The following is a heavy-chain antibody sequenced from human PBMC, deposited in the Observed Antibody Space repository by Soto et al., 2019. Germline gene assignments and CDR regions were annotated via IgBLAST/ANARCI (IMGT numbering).Heavy chain of an antibody. CDR1: GFTFSSYA. CDR2: ISGSGGST. D-gene: IGHD4-17*01. CDR3: AKGTDYGDYVEYFQH. J-gene: IGHJ1*01. Sequence: PGGSLRLSCAASGFTFSSYAMSWVRQAPGKGLEWVSAISGSGGSTYYADSVKGRFTISRDNSKNTLYLQMNSLRAEDTAVYYCAKGTDYGDYVEYFQHWGQGTLVTVSS. V-gene: IGHV3-23*01.